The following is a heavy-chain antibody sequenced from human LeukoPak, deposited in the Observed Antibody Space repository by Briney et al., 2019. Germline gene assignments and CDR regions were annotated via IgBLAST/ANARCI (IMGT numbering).Heavy chain of an antibody. CDR1: GGSISSSSYY. D-gene: IGHD3-22*01. J-gene: IGHJ4*02. CDR2: IYYSGST. V-gene: IGHV4-39*01. CDR3: AIQGAYYYDSSGYRTDY. Sequence: SETLSLTCTVSGGSISSSSYYWGWIRQPPGKGLEWIGSIYYSGSTYYNPSLKSRVTISVDTSKNQFSLKLRSVTAADTAVYYCAIQGAYYYDSSGYRTDYWGQGTLVTVSS.